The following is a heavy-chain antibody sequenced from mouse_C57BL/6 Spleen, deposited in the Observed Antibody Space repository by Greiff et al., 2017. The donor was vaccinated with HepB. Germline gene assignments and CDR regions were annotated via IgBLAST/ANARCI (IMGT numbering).Heavy chain of an antibody. V-gene: IGHV1-59*01. D-gene: IGHD1-1*01. CDR2: IDPSDSYT. Sequence: QVQLQQPGAELVRPGTSVKLSCKASGYTFTSYWMHWVKQRPGQGLEWIGVIDPSDSYTNYNQKFKGKATLTVDTSSSTAYVQLSSLTSEDSAVYYCARSGSSYWFAYWGQGTLVTVSA. CDR3: ARSGSSYWFAY. J-gene: IGHJ3*01. CDR1: GYTFTSYW.